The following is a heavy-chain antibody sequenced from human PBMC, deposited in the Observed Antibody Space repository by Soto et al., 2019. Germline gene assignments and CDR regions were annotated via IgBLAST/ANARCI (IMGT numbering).Heavy chain of an antibody. J-gene: IGHJ4*02. CDR2: ISTYNGNT. V-gene: IGHV1-18*01. CDR3: AREMVRGVGSDY. Sequence: QVQLVQSGAEVKKPGASVKVSCKASGYTFTSYGISWVRQAPGQGLEWMGWISTYNGNTKYAQKVQGRATMTTDTSTRTAYMELRSLRSDDTAVFYCAREMVRGVGSDYWGQGTLVTVSS. D-gene: IGHD3-10*01. CDR1: GYTFTSYG.